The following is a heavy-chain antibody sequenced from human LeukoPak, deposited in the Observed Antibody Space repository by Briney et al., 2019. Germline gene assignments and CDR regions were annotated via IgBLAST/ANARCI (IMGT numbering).Heavy chain of an antibody. V-gene: IGHV3-30*04. D-gene: IGHD3-10*01. Sequence: GGSLRLSCAASGFTFSSYAMHWVRQGPGKGLEWVAVISYDGTNKYYADSVKGRFTISRDNSKNTLYLQMNSLRAEDTAVYYCARVHWSGGGYFDYWGQGTLVTVSS. CDR3: ARVHWSGGGYFDY. CDR1: GFTFSSYA. CDR2: ISYDGTNK. J-gene: IGHJ4*02.